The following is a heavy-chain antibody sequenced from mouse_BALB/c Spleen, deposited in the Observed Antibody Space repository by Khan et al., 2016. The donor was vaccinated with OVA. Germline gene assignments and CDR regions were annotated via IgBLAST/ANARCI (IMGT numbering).Heavy chain of an antibody. CDR1: GYTFTDYY. Sequence: QVQLQQSGAELARPGASVTLSCKASGYTFTDYYINWMRQRTGQGLEWFGEIYPGSDNTYYNEKFKGKATLTADKSSSTAYMQLSRLTSEDSAVYFCAREWAAWFPYWGQGTLVTVSA. CDR3: AREWAAWFPY. V-gene: IGHV1-77*01. J-gene: IGHJ3*01. CDR2: IYPGSDNT.